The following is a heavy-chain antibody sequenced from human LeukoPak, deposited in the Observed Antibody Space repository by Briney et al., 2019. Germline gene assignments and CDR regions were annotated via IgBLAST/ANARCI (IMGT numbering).Heavy chain of an antibody. CDR1: GYTFTGYY. CDR3: ARDRDIYCSGGSCYGPSLTVTRWFDP. J-gene: IGHJ5*02. V-gene: IGHV1-2*07. CDR2: INPNSGGT. Sequence: GASVKVSCKASGYTFTGYYMHWVRQAPGQGLEWMGWINPNSGGTNYAHKFQGRVTMTRDTSISTAYMELSRLRSDDTAVYYCARDRDIYCSGGSCYGPSLTVTRWFDPWGQGTLVTVSS. D-gene: IGHD2-15*01.